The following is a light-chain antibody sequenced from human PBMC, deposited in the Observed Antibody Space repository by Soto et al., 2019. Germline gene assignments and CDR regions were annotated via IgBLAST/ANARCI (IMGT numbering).Light chain of an antibody. CDR3: QQYKSYSPT. V-gene: IGKV1-5*01. Sequence: DIQMTQSPSTLSASVGDRVTITCRPSQSISSWLAWYQQKPGKAPKLLIYDASSLESGVPSRFSGSGSGTEFTLTISSLQPDDFATYYCQQYKSYSPTFGQGTKLEIK. J-gene: IGKJ2*01. CDR2: DAS. CDR1: QSISSW.